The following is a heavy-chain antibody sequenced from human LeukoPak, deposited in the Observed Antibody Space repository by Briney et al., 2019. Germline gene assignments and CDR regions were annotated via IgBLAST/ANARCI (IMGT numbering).Heavy chain of an antibody. J-gene: IGHJ6*02. CDR3: GKDITPGGMDV. V-gene: IGHV3-9*01. CDR1: GLTLDYYA. CDR2: FSLDTDRI. D-gene: IGHD2-15*01. Sequence: PGGSLRLSCVASGLTLDYYAMHWVRQAPGKGLEWVAGFSLDTDRIDYADSVKGRFTVSRDHAKNSLYLQMNSLRPEDTAVYYCGKDITPGGMDVWGQGTTVTVSS.